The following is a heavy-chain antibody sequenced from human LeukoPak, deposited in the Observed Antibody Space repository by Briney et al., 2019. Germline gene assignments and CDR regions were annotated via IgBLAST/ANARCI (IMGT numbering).Heavy chain of an antibody. Sequence: GRSLRLSCAASGFTFSSYAMHWVRQAPGKGLEWVAVISYDGSNKYYADSVKGRFTISRDNAKNSLYLQMNSLRAEDTAVYYCARDRYDSSGLPGDDYWGQGTLVTVSS. J-gene: IGHJ4*02. CDR1: GFTFSSYA. V-gene: IGHV3-30-3*01. D-gene: IGHD3-22*01. CDR2: ISYDGSNK. CDR3: ARDRYDSSGLPGDDY.